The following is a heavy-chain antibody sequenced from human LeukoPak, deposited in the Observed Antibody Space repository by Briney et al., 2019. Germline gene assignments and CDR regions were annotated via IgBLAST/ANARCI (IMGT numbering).Heavy chain of an antibody. CDR2: IYLGDSDT. J-gene: IGHJ4*02. D-gene: IGHD2-2*02. CDR3: ARVAVEEYQLLYHLDY. V-gene: IGHV5-51*01. CDR1: GYSFTSYW. Sequence: GESLKISCKGSGYSFTSYWIGWVRQMPGKGLEWMGIIYLGDSDTRYSPSLQGQVTISADKSISTAYLQWSSLKASDTAMYYCARVAVEEYQLLYHLDYWGQGTLVTVSS.